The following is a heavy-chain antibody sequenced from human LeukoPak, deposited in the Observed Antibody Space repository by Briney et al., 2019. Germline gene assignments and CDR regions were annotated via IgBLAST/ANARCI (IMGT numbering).Heavy chain of an antibody. D-gene: IGHD3-22*01. J-gene: IGHJ4*02. Sequence: SETLSLTCTVSGGSISSHYWSWIRQPPGKGLEWIGYIYYSGSTNYNPSLKSRVTISVDTSKTQFSLKLSSVTAADTAVYYCARHSYYDSSGYYYFDYWGQGTLVTVSS. CDR3: ARHSYYDSSGYYYFDY. V-gene: IGHV4-59*11. CDR2: IYYSGST. CDR1: GGSISSHY.